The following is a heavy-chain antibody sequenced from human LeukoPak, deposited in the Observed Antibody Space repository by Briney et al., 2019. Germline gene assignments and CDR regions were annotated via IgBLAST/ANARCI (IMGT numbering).Heavy chain of an antibody. V-gene: IGHV4-4*02. D-gene: IGHD3-9*01. J-gene: IGHJ5*02. CDR3: ARTTGRYLQFDP. CDR1: GGSISSSNW. CDR2: IYHSGST. Sequence: SETLSLTCAVSGGSISSSNWWSWVRQPPGKGLEWIGEIYHSGSTNYNPSLKSRVTISVDTSKNQFSLKLSSVTAADTAVYYCARTTGRYLQFDPWGQGTLVTVSS.